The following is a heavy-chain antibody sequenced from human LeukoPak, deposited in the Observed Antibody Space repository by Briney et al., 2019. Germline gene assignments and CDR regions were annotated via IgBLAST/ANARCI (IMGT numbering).Heavy chain of an antibody. J-gene: IGHJ6*02. CDR1: GFTFSSYS. V-gene: IGHV3-21*01. Sequence: PGGSLRLSCAASGFTFSSYSMNWVRQAPGKGLEWVSSISSSSSYIYYADSVKGRFTISRDNAKNSLYLQMSSLRAEDTAVYYCARGQSVYGMDVWGQGTTVTVSS. CDR2: ISSSSSYI. CDR3: ARGQSVYGMDV.